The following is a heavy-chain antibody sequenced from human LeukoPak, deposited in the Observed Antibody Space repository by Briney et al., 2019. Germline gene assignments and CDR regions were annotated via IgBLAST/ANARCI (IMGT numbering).Heavy chain of an antibody. Sequence: PGGSLRLSCAASGFTFSSYAMNWVRQAPGKGLEWVSAISGSGGSTYYADSVKGRFTISRDNSKNTLYLQMNSLRAEDTAVYYCAKDRWGVNWFDPWGQGTLVTVSS. CDR1: GFTFSSYA. CDR2: ISGSGGST. D-gene: IGHD3-10*01. CDR3: AKDRWGVNWFDP. V-gene: IGHV3-23*01. J-gene: IGHJ5*02.